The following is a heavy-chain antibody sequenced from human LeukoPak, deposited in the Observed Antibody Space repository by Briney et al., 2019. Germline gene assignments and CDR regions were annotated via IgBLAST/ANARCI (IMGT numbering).Heavy chain of an antibody. D-gene: IGHD6-6*01. CDR2: IKPNSGGT. J-gene: IGHJ4*02. V-gene: IGHV1-2*02. CDR3: ARVFFADSSSPPLDY. CDR1: GYTFTSYG. Sequence: ASVKVSCKASGYTFTSYGISWVRQAPGQGLEWMGWIKPNSGGTRSAQKFQGRVTMTRDTSISTAYMELSRLRSDDTAVYYCARVFFADSSSPPLDYWGQGTLVTVSS.